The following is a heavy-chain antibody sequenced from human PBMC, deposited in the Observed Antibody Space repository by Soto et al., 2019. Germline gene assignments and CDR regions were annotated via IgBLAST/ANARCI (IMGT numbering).Heavy chain of an antibody. Sequence: GGSLRLSCAASGFTFSNNAMNWVRQAPGKGLEWVSVITGSGGHSYYADSVKGRFTISRDNSRNTLFLQMDSLRADDTAVYFCAKGTSSEFLLSFDDWGHGTLVTVSS. CDR2: ITGSGGHS. CDR3: AKGTSSEFLLSFDD. CDR1: GFTFSNNA. J-gene: IGHJ4*01. V-gene: IGHV3-23*01. D-gene: IGHD3-10*01.